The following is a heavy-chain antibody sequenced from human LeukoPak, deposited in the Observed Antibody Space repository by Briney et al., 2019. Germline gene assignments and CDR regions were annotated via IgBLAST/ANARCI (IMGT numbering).Heavy chain of an antibody. Sequence: GGSLRLSCSASGFTFSSYAMHWVRQAPGKGLEWVAVIWYDGSNKYYADSVKGRFTISRDNSKNTLYLQMNSLRAEDTAVYYCAKDQTGYSSGWPYYFDYWGQGTLVTVSS. CDR2: IWYDGSNK. J-gene: IGHJ4*02. V-gene: IGHV3-33*06. D-gene: IGHD6-19*01. CDR3: AKDQTGYSSGWPYYFDY. CDR1: GFTFSSYA.